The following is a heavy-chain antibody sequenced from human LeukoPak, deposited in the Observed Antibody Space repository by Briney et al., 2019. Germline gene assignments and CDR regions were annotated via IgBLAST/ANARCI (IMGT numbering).Heavy chain of an antibody. D-gene: IGHD2-15*01. J-gene: IGHJ4*02. CDR2: ISSSGATT. V-gene: IGHV3-23*01. CDR3: AKGGISGYVDY. CDR1: GFNFSNYA. Sequence: AGGSLRLSCAASGFNFSNYALSWVRQAPGKGLEWISSISSSGATTYYADSVKGRFTISRDNSKSTLSLQMNSLRAEDTAVYYCAKGGISGYVDYWGQGTLVTVSS.